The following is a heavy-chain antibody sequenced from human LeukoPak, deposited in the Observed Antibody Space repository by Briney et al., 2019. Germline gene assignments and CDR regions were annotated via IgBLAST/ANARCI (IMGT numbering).Heavy chain of an antibody. Sequence: SETLSLTCTVSGGSISSYYWSWIRQPPGKGLEWIGYIYYSGSTNYNPSLKSRVTISVDTSKNQFSLKLSSVTAADTAVYYCARLNDKDWGRLVHYGMDVWGQGTTVTVSS. CDR2: IYYSGST. D-gene: IGHD3-16*01. CDR1: GGSISSYY. V-gene: IGHV4-59*08. CDR3: ARLNDKDWGRLVHYGMDV. J-gene: IGHJ6*02.